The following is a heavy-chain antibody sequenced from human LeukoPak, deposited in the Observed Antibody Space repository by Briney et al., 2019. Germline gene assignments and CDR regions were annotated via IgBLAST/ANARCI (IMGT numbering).Heavy chain of an antibody. CDR3: ARANPGYSYGYDY. CDR2: INSDGSST. CDR1: GFTFSSYW. D-gene: IGHD5-18*01. Sequence: PGGSLRLSCAASGFTFSSYWMHWVRQAPGKGLVWVSRINSDGSSTSYADSVKGRFTISRDNAKNTLYLQMNSLRAEDTAVYYCARANPGYSYGYDYWGQGTLVTVSS. J-gene: IGHJ4*02. V-gene: IGHV3-74*01.